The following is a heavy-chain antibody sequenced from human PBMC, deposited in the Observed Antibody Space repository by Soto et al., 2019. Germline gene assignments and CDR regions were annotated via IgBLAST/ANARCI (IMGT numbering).Heavy chain of an antibody. CDR1: GFTFSSYA. V-gene: IGHV3-30-3*01. CDR2: ISYDGSNK. Sequence: QVQLVASGGGVVQPGRSLRLSCAASGFTFSSYAMHWVRQAPGKGLEWVAVISYDGSNKYYADSVKGRFTISRDNSKNTLYLQMNSLRAEDTAVYYCARDRRGELDRSFDYWGQGTLVTVSS. D-gene: IGHD1-1*01. J-gene: IGHJ4*02. CDR3: ARDRRGELDRSFDY.